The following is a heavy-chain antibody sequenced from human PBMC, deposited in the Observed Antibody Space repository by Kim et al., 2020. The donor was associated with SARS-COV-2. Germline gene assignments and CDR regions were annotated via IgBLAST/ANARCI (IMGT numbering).Heavy chain of an antibody. J-gene: IGHJ4*02. CDR1: GFTFGDYA. CDR2: IGWNGGDI. V-gene: IGHV3-9*01. D-gene: IGHD1-1*01. Sequence: GGSLRLSCAASGFTFGDYAMYWVRQPPGKGLEWVSAIGWNGGDIAYADSVRGRFTISRDNAKNSLYLQMNSLRFEDTALYFCVKKHMSNSDGPDFDYWGQGSLVTVSS. CDR3: VKKHMSNSDGPDFDY.